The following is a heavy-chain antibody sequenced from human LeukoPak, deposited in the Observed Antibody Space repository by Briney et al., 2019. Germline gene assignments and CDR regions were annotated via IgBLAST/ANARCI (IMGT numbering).Heavy chain of an antibody. Sequence: GGSLRLSCAASGFTFSNAWMSGVGQAPGKGLEWVGRIKSKTEGGTTDYAAPVKGRFTISRDDAKNTLYLQMNSLKTEDTAVYYCTTCMWLVPGGVNYYYGMDVWGQGTTVTVSS. CDR1: GFTFSNAW. CDR2: IKSKTEGGTT. V-gene: IGHV3-15*01. CDR3: TTCMWLVPGGVNYYYGMDV. D-gene: IGHD6-19*01. J-gene: IGHJ6*02.